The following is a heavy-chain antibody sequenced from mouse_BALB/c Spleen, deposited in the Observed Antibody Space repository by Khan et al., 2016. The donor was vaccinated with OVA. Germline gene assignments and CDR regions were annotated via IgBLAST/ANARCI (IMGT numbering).Heavy chain of an antibody. CDR3: ARPAYDGYYDY. CDR1: GYTFTDYA. V-gene: IGHV1S137*01. J-gene: IGHJ2*01. CDR2: ISTYSGNT. Sequence: QVQLQQSGPELVRPGVSVKISCKGSGYTFTDYAIYWVKQSHAKSLVWVGLISTYSGNTNYNQKFKVKATMTVDKSSSTAYMELARLTSEDSAIYYCARPAYDGYYDYWGQGTTLTVSS. D-gene: IGHD2-3*01.